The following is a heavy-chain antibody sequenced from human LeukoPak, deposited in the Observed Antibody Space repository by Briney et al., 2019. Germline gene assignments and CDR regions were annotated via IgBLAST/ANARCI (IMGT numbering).Heavy chain of an antibody. J-gene: IGHJ3*02. CDR3: ARDLTYSGSYSDAFDI. V-gene: IGHV3-74*01. CDR1: GFIFSSYW. CDR2: INSEGSTT. Sequence: GGSLRLSCAASGFIFSSYWMHWVRQGPGKGLVWVSRINSEGSTTTYADSVKGRFTISRDNAKNTLYLQMNSLRAEDTAVYYCARDLTYSGSYSDAFDIWGQGTMVTVSS. D-gene: IGHD1-26*01.